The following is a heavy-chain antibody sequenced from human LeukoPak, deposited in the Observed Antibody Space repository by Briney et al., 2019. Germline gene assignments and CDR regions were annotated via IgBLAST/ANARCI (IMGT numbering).Heavy chain of an antibody. CDR2: ISYDGTNK. CDR3: ARDQGSLPVWFYYYMDV. Sequence: GGSLRLSCAASGFTFSSYAMHWVRQAPGKGLEWLAVISYDGTNKYYADSVKGRFTISRDNYKNTLYLQMNSLRDEDTAVYYCARDQGSLPVWFYYYMDVWGSGTTVTVSS. D-gene: IGHD3-16*01. J-gene: IGHJ6*03. CDR1: GFTFSSYA. V-gene: IGHV3-30*01.